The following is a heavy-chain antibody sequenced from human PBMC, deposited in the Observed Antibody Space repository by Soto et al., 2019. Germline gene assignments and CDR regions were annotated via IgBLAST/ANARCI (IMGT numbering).Heavy chain of an antibody. D-gene: IGHD6-19*01. J-gene: IGHJ6*02. CDR1: GGTFSSYA. V-gene: IGHV1-69*13. CDR3: STGYSSGWYGGVGMDV. CDR2: IIPIFGTA. Sequence: SVKVSCKASGGTFSSYAISWVRQAPGQGLEWMGGIIPIFGTANYAQKFQGRVTITADESTSTAYMELSSLRSEDTAVYYCSTGYSSGWYGGVGMDVWRQGTTVTVSS.